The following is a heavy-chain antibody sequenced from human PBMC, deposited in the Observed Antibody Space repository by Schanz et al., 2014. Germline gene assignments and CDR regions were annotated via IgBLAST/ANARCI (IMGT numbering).Heavy chain of an antibody. CDR3: ARDQSPYPNSSDVRYFDY. J-gene: IGHJ4*02. D-gene: IGHD6-6*01. CDR2: MNPDSGNT. V-gene: IGHV1-18*04. Sequence: QVQVVQSGAEVKKPGSSVKVSCQAFGDTFSKYNIMWVRQVPGQGLEWMGWMNPDSGNTGYAQKFQGRVTMTADTSSSTAYMDLPSLRSVDTAVYYCARDQSPYPNSSDVRYFDYWGQGSLVTVSS. CDR1: GDTFSKYN.